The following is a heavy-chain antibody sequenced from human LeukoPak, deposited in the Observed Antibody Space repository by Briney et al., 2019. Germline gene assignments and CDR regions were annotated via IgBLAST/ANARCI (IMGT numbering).Heavy chain of an antibody. D-gene: IGHD3-22*01. CDR2: ISGSGGST. CDR1: GFTLSSYA. CDR3: AKEYYYDSSGYLDY. V-gene: IGHV3-23*01. J-gene: IGHJ4*02. Sequence: SGGSLRLSCAASGFTLSSYAMSWVRQAPGKGLEWVSAISGSGGSTYYADSVKGRFTISRDNSKNTLYLQMNSLRAEDTAVYYCAKEYYYDSSGYLDYWGQGTLVTVSS.